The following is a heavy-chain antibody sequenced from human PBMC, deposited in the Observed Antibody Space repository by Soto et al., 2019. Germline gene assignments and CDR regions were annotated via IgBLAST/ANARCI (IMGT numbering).Heavy chain of an antibody. CDR2: ISYDGSDE. Sequence: GGSLRLSCAASGFTFRSFGMHWVRQAPGKGLEWVALISYDGSDEYYADSVKGRFTVSRDNSKNTLYLQMNSLQVEDTAIYYCAKRLAYTPSDGMDVWGQRTPVTVYS. J-gene: IGHJ6*02. D-gene: IGHD2-2*02. V-gene: IGHV3-30*18. CDR3: AKRLAYTPSDGMDV. CDR1: GFTFRSFG.